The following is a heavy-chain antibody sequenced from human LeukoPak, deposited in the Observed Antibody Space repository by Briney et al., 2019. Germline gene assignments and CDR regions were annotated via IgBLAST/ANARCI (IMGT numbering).Heavy chain of an antibody. CDR2: INPNSGGT. Sequence: ASVKVSCKVSGYTLTELSMHWVRQAPGQGLEWMGWINPNSGGTNYAQKFQGRVTMTRDTSISTAYMELSRLRSDDTAVYYCARDSIGSTGDYWGQGTLVTVSS. V-gene: IGHV1-2*02. CDR3: ARDSIGSTGDY. J-gene: IGHJ4*02. D-gene: IGHD1-26*01. CDR1: GYTLTELS.